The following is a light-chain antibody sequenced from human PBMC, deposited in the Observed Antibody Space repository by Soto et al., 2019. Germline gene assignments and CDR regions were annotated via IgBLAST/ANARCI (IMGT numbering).Light chain of an antibody. CDR2: DAS. V-gene: IGKV1-5*01. J-gene: IGKJ1*01. Sequence: DIQMTQSPSTLPASVGDRVTITCRASQNISSWLAWYQQKSGKAPQVLIYDASSLDVGAPPRFSGSGSGTEFTLTINGLQPEDFATYFCQEYKSYSTFGPGTKVDIK. CDR3: QEYKSYST. CDR1: QNISSW.